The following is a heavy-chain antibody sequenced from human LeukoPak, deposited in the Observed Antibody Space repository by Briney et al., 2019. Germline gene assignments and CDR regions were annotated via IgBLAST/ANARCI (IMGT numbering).Heavy chain of an antibody. CDR3: AREPMVRDFNWFDP. CDR1: GYTFTGYY. Sequence: ASVKVSCKASGYTFTGYYIHWVRQAPGQGLEWMGRINPNTGGTHYAQMLQGRVTMTRDTSISTAYMGLSRLTSDNTAVYYCAREPMVRDFNWFDPWGQGTLVTVSP. D-gene: IGHD3-10*01. V-gene: IGHV1-2*06. J-gene: IGHJ5*02. CDR2: INPNTGGT.